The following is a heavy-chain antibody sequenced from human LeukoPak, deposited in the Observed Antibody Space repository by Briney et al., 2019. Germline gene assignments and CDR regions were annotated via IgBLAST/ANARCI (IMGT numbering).Heavy chain of an antibody. CDR1: GYTFTSYY. J-gene: IGHJ5*02. Sequence: ASVKVSCKASGYTFTSYYMHWVRQAPGQGLEWMGIINPSGGSTSYAQKFQGRVTMTRDTSTRTVYMELSSLRSEDTAVYYCARDDTAAAGSPWGQGTLVTVSS. CDR2: INPSGGST. CDR3: ARDDTAAAGSP. D-gene: IGHD6-13*01. V-gene: IGHV1-46*01.